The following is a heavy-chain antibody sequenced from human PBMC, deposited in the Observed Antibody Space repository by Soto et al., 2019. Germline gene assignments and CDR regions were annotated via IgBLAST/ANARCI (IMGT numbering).Heavy chain of an antibody. D-gene: IGHD2-2*01. CDR2: ISGSGGST. CDR3: AKVIGGSSSPPH. Sequence: PGGSLRLSCAASGFTFSGDAMSWVRQAPGKGLEWVSAISGSGGSTYYADSVKGRFTISRDNSKNTLYLQMNSLRAEDTAVYYCAKVIGGSSSPPHWGQGTLVTVSS. V-gene: IGHV3-23*01. CDR1: GFTFSGDA. J-gene: IGHJ4*02.